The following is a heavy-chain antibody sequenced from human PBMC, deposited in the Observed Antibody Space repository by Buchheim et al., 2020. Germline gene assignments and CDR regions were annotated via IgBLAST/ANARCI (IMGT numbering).Heavy chain of an antibody. J-gene: IGHJ4*02. V-gene: IGHV4-34*01. D-gene: IGHD4-11*01. CDR1: GGSFNGYY. CDR2: INHSGST. Sequence: QVQLQQWGAGLLKPSETLSLTCAVYGGSFNGYYWSWIRQPPGMGLEWIGEINHSGSTKYSPSLKRRVTISVDTSKNQFSLGLSSVTDADATVYYCARTTVTGSRAFDYWGQGTL. CDR3: ARTTVTGSRAFDY.